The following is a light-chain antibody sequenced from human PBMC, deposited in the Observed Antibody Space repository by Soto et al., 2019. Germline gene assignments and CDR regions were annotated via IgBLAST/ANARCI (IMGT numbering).Light chain of an antibody. CDR1: QTISSW. Sequence: DIQMTQSPSTLTGSVGDRVTITCRASQTISSWLAWYQHKPGKAPNLLIYKASTLKSGVPSRFSGSGSGTEFTLTISSLQPDDFATYYCQHYNSYSEAFGQGTKVELK. CDR3: QHYNSYSEA. V-gene: IGKV1-5*03. CDR2: KAS. J-gene: IGKJ1*01.